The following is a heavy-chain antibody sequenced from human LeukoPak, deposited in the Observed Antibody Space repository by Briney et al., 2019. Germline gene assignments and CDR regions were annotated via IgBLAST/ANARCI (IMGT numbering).Heavy chain of an antibody. CDR1: GGSISSGDYY. Sequence: PSQTLSLTCTVSGGSISSGDYYWSWIRQPPGKDLEWIGSIFYSGSTYYNPSLNSRVTISLDTSKNQFSLKLSSVTAADTAVYYCARQGYFGSGAAHYFDHWGQGTLVTVSS. D-gene: IGHD3-10*01. V-gene: IGHV4-30-2*03. CDR3: ARQGYFGSGAAHYFDH. J-gene: IGHJ4*02. CDR2: IFYSGST.